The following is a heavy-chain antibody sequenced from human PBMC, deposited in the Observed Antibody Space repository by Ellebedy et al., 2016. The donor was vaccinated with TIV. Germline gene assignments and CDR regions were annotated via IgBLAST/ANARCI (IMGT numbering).Heavy chain of an antibody. CDR3: ARHSGSYGPNDH. CDR2: IYPGDSDT. V-gene: IGHV5-51*01. Sequence: TVSCKGSGYSFTNYWIYWVRQMPGKGLEWMGVIYPGDSDTRYSPSLQGQVTISVDTSISTAYLQWSSLKTSDTAMYYGARHSGSYGPNDHWGQGTLVTVSS. J-gene: IGHJ4*02. D-gene: IGHD5-18*01. CDR1: GYSFTNYW.